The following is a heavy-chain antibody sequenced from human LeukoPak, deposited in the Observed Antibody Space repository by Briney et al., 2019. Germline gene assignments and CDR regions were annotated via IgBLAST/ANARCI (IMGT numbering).Heavy chain of an antibody. Sequence: GGSLRLSCAASGFTFSNFAMNWVRHAPGKGLEWVSSISGSGGSTYHADSVKGRFTIPRDNSKNTLYLQMNSLSAEDTAVYYCAKMVHTEQWLVPFDYWGQGTLVTVSS. CDR3: AKMVHTEQWLVPFDY. V-gene: IGHV3-23*01. CDR2: ISGSGGST. CDR1: GFTFSNFA. D-gene: IGHD6-19*01. J-gene: IGHJ4*02.